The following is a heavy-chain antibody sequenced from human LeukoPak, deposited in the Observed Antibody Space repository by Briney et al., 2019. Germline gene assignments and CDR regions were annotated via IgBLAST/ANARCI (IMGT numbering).Heavy chain of an antibody. J-gene: IGHJ4*02. CDR2: IIPIFGTA. D-gene: IGHD3-22*01. CDR3: ARAPRRYYYDSSGYFDY. V-gene: IGHV1-69*05. Sequence: ASVKVSCKASGGTFSSYAISWVRQAPGQGLEWMGGIIPIFGTANYAQKFQGRVTITTDESTGTAYMELSSLRSEDTAVYYCARAPRRYYYDSSGYFDYWGQGTLVTVSS. CDR1: GGTFSSYA.